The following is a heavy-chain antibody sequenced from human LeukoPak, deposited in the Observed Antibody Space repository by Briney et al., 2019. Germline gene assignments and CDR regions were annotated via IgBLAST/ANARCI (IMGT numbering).Heavy chain of an antibody. CDR1: GYSISSGYY. CDR2: ISSSSSTI. V-gene: IGHV3-11*04. J-gene: IGHJ4*02. CDR3: ARGAHSYGPPYSDY. D-gene: IGHD5-18*01. Sequence: LSLTCTVSGYSISSGYYWGWIRPPPGKGLEWVSYISSSSSTIYYEDSVKARFTISRDNAKNSLYLQMNSRRAEDTAMYYCARGAHSYGPPYSDYWGQGTLVTVSS.